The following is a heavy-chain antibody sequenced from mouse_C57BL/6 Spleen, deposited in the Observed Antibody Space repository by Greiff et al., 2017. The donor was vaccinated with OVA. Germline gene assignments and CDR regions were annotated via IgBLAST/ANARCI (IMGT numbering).Heavy chain of an antibody. J-gene: IGHJ2*01. CDR3: ARGTAQALGGYFDY. D-gene: IGHD3-2*02. CDR2: IDPSDSET. V-gene: IGHV1-52*01. CDR1: GYTFTSYW. Sequence: QVQLQQPGAELVRPGSSVKLSCKASGYTFTSYWMHWVKQRPIQGLEWIGNIDPSDSETHYNQKFKDKATLTVDKSSSTDYMQLSSLTSEDSAVYYCARGTAQALGGYFDYWGQGTTLTVSS.